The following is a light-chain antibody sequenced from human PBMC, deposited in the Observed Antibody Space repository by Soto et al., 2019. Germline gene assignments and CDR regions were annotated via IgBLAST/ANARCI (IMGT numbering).Light chain of an antibody. V-gene: IGLV2-14*01. CDR3: SSYTSGSYV. J-gene: IGLJ1*01. CDR1: SSDVGGYNY. Sequence: QSVLTQPASVSGSPGQSITISCTGTSSDVGGYNYVSWYQQHPGKAPKLMIYGVSDRPSGVSNRFSGSKSGNTASLTISGLQAEDEADYYCSSYTSGSYVFGTGTQLTVL. CDR2: GVS.